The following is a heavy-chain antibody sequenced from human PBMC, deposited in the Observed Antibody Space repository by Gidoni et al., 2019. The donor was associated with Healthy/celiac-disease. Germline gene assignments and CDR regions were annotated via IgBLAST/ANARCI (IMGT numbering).Heavy chain of an antibody. CDR3: ARELNPLGNYFDY. CDR2: IWYDGSNK. Sequence: QVQLVESGGGVVQPGRSLRLSCAASGSTFSSYGMHWVRQAPGKGLEWVAVIWYDGSNKYYADSVKGRFTISRDNSKNTLYLQMNSLRAEDTAVYYCARELNPLGNYFDYWGQGTLVTVSS. CDR1: GSTFSSYG. J-gene: IGHJ4*02. D-gene: IGHD3-16*01. V-gene: IGHV3-33*01.